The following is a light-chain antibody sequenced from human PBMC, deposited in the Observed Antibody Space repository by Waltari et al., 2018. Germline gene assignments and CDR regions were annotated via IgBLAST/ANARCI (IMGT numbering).Light chain of an antibody. J-gene: IGLJ3*02. Sequence: QSALTQPASVSGSPGQSITISCTGTSSDFGGDKYVSWYQHHPGKAPKLMLYEASVRPSVFSNLFSGSKSANTAFLTITGLQAEDESNYSCLSHRRDSTWMFGRGTKLTVL. CDR2: EAS. V-gene: IGLV2-14*01. CDR3: LSHRRDSTWM. CDR1: SSDFGGDKY.